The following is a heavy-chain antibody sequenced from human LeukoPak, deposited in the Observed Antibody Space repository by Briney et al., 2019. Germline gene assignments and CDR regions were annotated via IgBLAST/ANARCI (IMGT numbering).Heavy chain of an antibody. CDR2: ISYDGSNK. Sequence: GGSLRLSCAASGFTFSSHAMHWVRQAPGKGLEWVAVISYDGSNKYYADSVKGRFTISRDNSKNTLYLQMNSLRAEDTAVYYCASCSSTSCYTGYYYYGMDVWGQGTTVTVSS. CDR1: GFTFSSHA. V-gene: IGHV3-30-3*01. CDR3: ASCSSTSCYTGYYYYGMDV. D-gene: IGHD2-2*02. J-gene: IGHJ6*02.